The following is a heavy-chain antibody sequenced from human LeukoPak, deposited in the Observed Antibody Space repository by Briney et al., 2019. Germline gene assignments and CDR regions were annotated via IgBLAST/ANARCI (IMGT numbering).Heavy chain of an antibody. Sequence: PGGSLRLSCAASGFTFSNYWMHWVRHAPAKGLVWVTRISSDGGSSTYADSVKGRFTVSRDNAKNTLYLQMNSLRAEDTAVYYCVRDKTRNDFDYWGQGTLVTVSS. CDR2: ISSDGGSS. CDR3: VRDKTRNDFDY. J-gene: IGHJ4*02. V-gene: IGHV3-74*01. D-gene: IGHD1-14*01. CDR1: GFTFSNYW.